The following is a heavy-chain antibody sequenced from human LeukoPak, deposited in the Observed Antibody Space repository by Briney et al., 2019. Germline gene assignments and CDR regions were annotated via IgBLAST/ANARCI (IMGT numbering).Heavy chain of an antibody. CDR3: ARGRNTIFGVGGIGYGMDV. V-gene: IGHV1-46*01. J-gene: IGHJ6*02. CDR1: GYTFTSHY. CDR2: INPNGGFT. Sequence: ASVKVSCKASGYTFTSHYMHWVGQAPGQGLEWLGVINPNGGFTSYAQKLQDRVTLTRDTSTTTVYMQLSSLRSEDTAVYYCARGRNTIFGVGGIGYGMDVWGQGTTVTVSS. D-gene: IGHD3-3*01.